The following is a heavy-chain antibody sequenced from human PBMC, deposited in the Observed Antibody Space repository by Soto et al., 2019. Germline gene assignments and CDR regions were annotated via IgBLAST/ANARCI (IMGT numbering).Heavy chain of an antibody. Sequence: GGSLRLSCAASGFTFSNAWMNWISQAPGKGLEWVGRIKSKTDGGTTDYAAPVKGRFTISRDDSKNTLYLQMNSLKTEDTAVYYCTTVTDYYDSSGPSEGWGQGTLVTVSS. CDR3: TTVTDYYDSSGPSEG. CDR2: IKSKTDGGTT. CDR1: GFTFSNAW. D-gene: IGHD3-22*01. V-gene: IGHV3-15*07. J-gene: IGHJ4*02.